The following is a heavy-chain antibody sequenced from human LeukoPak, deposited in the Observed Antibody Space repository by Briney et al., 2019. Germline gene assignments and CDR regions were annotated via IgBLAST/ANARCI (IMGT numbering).Heavy chain of an antibody. D-gene: IGHD5-24*01. CDR3: ARHEEEDGYNAKTIDY. V-gene: IGHV4-30-4*08. CDR1: GGSISSGDYY. Sequence: SETLSLTCTVSGGSISSGDYYWSWIRQAPGKGLEWIGYIYYSGSTYYNPSLKSRVTISVDTSENQFSLKLSSVTAAHTAVYYCARHEEEDGYNAKTIDYWGQGTLVTVSS. J-gene: IGHJ4*02. CDR2: IYYSGST.